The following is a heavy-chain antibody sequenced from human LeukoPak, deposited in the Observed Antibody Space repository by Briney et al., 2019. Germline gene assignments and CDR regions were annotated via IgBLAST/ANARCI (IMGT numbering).Heavy chain of an antibody. CDR1: GGSISSYY. CDR3: ARVVAGRGWFDP. V-gene: IGHV4-4*07. Sequence: SETLSLTCTVSGGSISSYYWSWIRQPAGKGLEWIGRFHTSGITNYNPSLNNRVTMSVDTSKNQFSLNLRSVTAADTAVYYCARVVAGRGWFDPWGQGTLVTVSS. D-gene: IGHD6-19*01. CDR2: FHTSGIT. J-gene: IGHJ5*02.